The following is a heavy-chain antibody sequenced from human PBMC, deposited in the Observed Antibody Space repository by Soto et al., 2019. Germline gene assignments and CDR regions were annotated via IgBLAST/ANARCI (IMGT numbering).Heavy chain of an antibody. CDR2: INPNSGGT. J-gene: IGHJ6*02. Sequence: GASVKVSCKASGYTFTGYYMHWVRQAPGQGLEWMGWINPNSGGTNYAQKFQGRVTMTRDTSISTAYMELGRLRSDDTAVYYCARVAADRPNYYYGMDVWGQGTTVTVSS. D-gene: IGHD2-15*01. V-gene: IGHV1-2*02. CDR1: GYTFTGYY. CDR3: ARVAADRPNYYYGMDV.